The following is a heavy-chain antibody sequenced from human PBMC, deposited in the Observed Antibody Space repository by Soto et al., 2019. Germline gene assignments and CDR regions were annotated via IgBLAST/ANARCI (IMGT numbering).Heavy chain of an antibody. J-gene: IGHJ6*03. D-gene: IGHD3-3*01. Sequence: QVQLLQSGAEVKKPGASVKVSCKASGYTFTSYGISWVRQAPGQVFEWMGWICAYNGKTNYAQKLQGRVTMTTDTSTSSAHMELRSLRSADTALYYCARGIHYVLRFLEWRPAYCYYYYMDVWGKGTTVTVSS. CDR1: GYTFTSYG. CDR3: ARGIHYVLRFLEWRPAYCYYYYMDV. CDR2: ICAYNGKT. V-gene: IGHV1-18*01.